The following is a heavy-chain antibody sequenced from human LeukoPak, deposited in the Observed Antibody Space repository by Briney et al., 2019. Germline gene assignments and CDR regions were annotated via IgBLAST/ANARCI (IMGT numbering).Heavy chain of an antibody. CDR1: GGSISSYY. V-gene: IGHV4-59*01. Sequence: SQTLSLTCSVSGGSISSYYWSWIRQPPGKGLEWIGYIYYSGSTNYNPSLKSRVTISVDTSKNQFSLKLSSVTAADTAVYYCARGGGEDYDFWSGYRYYYYGMDVWGQGPRSPSP. J-gene: IGHJ6*02. CDR3: ARGGGEDYDFWSGYRYYYYGMDV. CDR2: IYYSGST. D-gene: IGHD3-3*01.